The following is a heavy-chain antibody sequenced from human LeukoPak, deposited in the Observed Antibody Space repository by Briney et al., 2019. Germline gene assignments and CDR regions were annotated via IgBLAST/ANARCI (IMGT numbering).Heavy chain of an antibody. CDR2: IYYSGST. D-gene: IGHD6-13*01. CDR3: ARRTAAAGYFDD. Sequence: SETLSLTCTVSGGSISSGGYYWSWIRQHPGRGLEWIGYIYYSGSTYYNPSLKSRVTISVDTSKNQFSLKLSSVTAADTAVYYCARRTAAAGYFDDWGQGTLVTVSS. V-gene: IGHV4-31*03. CDR1: GGSISSGGYY. J-gene: IGHJ4*02.